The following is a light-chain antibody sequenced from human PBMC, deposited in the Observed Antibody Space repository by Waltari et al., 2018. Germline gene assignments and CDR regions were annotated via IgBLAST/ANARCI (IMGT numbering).Light chain of an antibody. CDR3: TSYRSTNTRVI. V-gene: IGLV2-14*03. CDR2: DVS. CDR1: NGDVGGYYY. J-gene: IGLJ2*01. Sequence: QSALTQPASVSGSPGQSITISCTGINGDVGGYYYVSWYQQYPGKAPKLLIYDVSHRPSGVYSRFSASKSGNTASLTISGLQTEDEADYYCTSYRSTNTRVIFGGGTKLAVL.